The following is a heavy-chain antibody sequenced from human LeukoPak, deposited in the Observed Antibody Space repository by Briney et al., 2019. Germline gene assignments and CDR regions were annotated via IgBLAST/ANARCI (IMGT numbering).Heavy chain of an antibody. CDR1: GFTFRNAW. CDR3: TTDIYCSSTSCYPN. J-gene: IGHJ4*02. D-gene: IGHD2-2*01. V-gene: IGHV3-15*01. Sequence: PGGSLRLSCAASGFTFRNAWMTWVRQAPGKGLEWVGRIKSKTDGGTTDYATPVKGRFTISRVDSRNTLSLQMNSLKAEDTAVYYCTTDIYCSSTSCYPNWGQGTLVTVSS. CDR2: IKSKTDGGTT.